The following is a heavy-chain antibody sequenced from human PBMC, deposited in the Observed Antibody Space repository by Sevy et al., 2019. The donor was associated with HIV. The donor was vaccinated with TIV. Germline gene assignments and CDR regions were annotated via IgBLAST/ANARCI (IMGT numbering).Heavy chain of an antibody. CDR1: GYTFTGYY. D-gene: IGHD3-10*01. CDR3: ARAIIIMAHIGSFPFDY. Sequence: ASVTVSCKASGYTFTGYYMHWVRQAPGQGLEWMGRINPNSGGTNYAQKFQGRVTMTRDTSISTAYMELSRLRSDDTAVYYCARAIIIMAHIGSFPFDYWGQGTLVTVSS. CDR2: INPNSGGT. V-gene: IGHV1-2*06. J-gene: IGHJ4*02.